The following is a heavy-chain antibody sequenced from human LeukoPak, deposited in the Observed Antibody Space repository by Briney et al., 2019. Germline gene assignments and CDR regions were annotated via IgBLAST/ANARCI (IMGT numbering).Heavy chain of an antibody. J-gene: IGHJ3*02. CDR1: GYTFTGYY. CDR3: ARVWGGGAMDAFDI. CDR2: INPNSGDT. Sequence: ASVKVSCKASGYTFTGYYMPWVRQAPGQGLEWMGWINPNSGDTNYAQKFQGRDTMTRDTSISTAYMELTRLRSDDTAVYYCARVWGGGAMDAFDIWGQGTMVTVSS. V-gene: IGHV1-2*02. D-gene: IGHD3-16*01.